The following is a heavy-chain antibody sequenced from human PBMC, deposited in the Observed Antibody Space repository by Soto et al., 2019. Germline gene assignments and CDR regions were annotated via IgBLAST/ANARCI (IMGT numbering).Heavy chain of an antibody. V-gene: IGHV1-69*01. CDR1: GGTFTSYA. CDR3: ARGYGYSSGRLSHSDY. Sequence: QVQLVQSGAEVKKPGSSVKVSCKASGGTFTSYAISWVRQAPGQGLEWMGGIIPIFGITNYAQKFQGRVTITADESTSTAYMELSRLRSEDTAVYYCARGYGYSSGRLSHSDYWGQGTLVTVSS. D-gene: IGHD6-19*01. J-gene: IGHJ4*02. CDR2: IIPIFGIT.